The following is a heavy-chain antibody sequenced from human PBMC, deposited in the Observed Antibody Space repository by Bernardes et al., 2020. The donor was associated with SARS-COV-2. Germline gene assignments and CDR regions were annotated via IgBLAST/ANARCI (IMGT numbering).Heavy chain of an antibody. D-gene: IGHD1-26*01. CDR1: GFSFSNYG. CDR2: IWFDGSNK. V-gene: IGHV3-33*01. J-gene: IGHJ4*02. Sequence: GGSLRLSCAASGFSFSNYGMHWVRQAPGKGLEWVAIIWFDGSNKYYTDSVKGRFTISRDNSMNTLYLQMNNLRAEDTGIYYCAREGGGTYYQDFWGQGAPVTVSS. CDR3: AREGGGTYYQDF.